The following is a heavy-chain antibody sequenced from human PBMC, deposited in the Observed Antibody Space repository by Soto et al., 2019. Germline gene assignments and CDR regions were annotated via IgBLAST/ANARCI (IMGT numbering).Heavy chain of an antibody. D-gene: IGHD3-16*01. Sequence: ASVKGSCKVSGYTITELSMHWVRQAPGKGLEWMGGFDPEDGETIYAQKFQGRVTMTEDTSTDTAYMELSSLRSEDTAVYYCATLGVLGTIDDYWGQGTLVTVSS. J-gene: IGHJ4*02. CDR3: ATLGVLGTIDDY. CDR2: FDPEDGET. CDR1: GYTITELS. V-gene: IGHV1-24*01.